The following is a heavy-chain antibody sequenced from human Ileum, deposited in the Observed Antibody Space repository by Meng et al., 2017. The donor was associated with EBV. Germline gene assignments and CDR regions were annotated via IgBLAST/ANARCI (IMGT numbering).Heavy chain of an antibody. CDR2: IYYSGST. J-gene: IGHJ4*02. CDR1: GASISSGDHY. D-gene: IGHD2-21*02. CDR3: ARDSSVTSKRGFDF. V-gene: IGHV4-30-4*01. Sequence: QVQLQESGPGLVKPSQTLSLTCAVSGASISSGDHYWSWIRQSPGKGLEWIGYIYYSGSTYYNPSLNSRVTMSVDTSKNQFSLKLSSVTAADTAVYYCARDSSVTSKRGFDFWGQGTLVTVSS.